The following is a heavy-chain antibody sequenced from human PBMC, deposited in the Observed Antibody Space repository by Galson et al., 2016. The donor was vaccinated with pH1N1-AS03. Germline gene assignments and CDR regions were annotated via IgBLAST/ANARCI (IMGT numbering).Heavy chain of an antibody. CDR2: IYPDDSDT. CDR1: GYIFTSFW. D-gene: IGHD2-15*01. Sequence: QSGAEVKKPGESLKISCQGSGYIFTSFWIGWVRQMPGKGLEWMGIIYPDDSDTRYSPSFQGQVTISADKSITTAYLQWTSLKASDTAIYYCAKRYGYYFDYWGQGTPVTVSS. CDR3: AKRYGYYFDY. J-gene: IGHJ4*02. V-gene: IGHV5-51*01.